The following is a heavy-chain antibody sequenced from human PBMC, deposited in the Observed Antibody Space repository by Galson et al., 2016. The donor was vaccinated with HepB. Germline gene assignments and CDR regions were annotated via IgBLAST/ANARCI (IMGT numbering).Heavy chain of an antibody. Sequence: SLRLSCAASGFTFSSYAMTWVRQAPGKGLEWVSGISGSGANTYYANAVKGRFTISRDNSNNTLYLKVNSRRAADTALYFCARYSDSWAPFDYWCQGSLVTVSS. D-gene: IGHD6-13*01. CDR1: GFTFSSYA. J-gene: IGHJ4*02. V-gene: IGHV3-23*01. CDR3: ARYSDSWAPFDY. CDR2: ISGSGANT.